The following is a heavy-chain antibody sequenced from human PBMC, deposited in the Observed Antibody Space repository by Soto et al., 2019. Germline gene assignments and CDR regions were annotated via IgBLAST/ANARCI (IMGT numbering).Heavy chain of an antibody. D-gene: IGHD3-3*01. CDR3: ARVTLPSTLFGVGRDWYFDL. J-gene: IGHJ2*01. V-gene: IGHV4-59*01. CDR2: IYYSGST. CDR1: GASFSSYY. Sequence: QLQLQESGPGLVKPSETLSLTCTVSGASFSSYYWSWIRQPPGKGLEWIGSIYYSGSTNYNPSLKSRVTISIDTSNNQFSLKLSSVTAADTAMYYCARVTLPSTLFGVGRDWYFDLWGRGTLVTVSS.